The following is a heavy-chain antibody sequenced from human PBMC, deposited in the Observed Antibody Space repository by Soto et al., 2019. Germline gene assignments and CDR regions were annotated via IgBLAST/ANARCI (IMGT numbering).Heavy chain of an antibody. V-gene: IGHV3-30*18. CDR1: GFTFSGYY. CDR3: TKDDGYNDSTYYHYFGMDV. D-gene: IGHD5-12*01. J-gene: IGHJ6*02. Sequence: GGSLRLSCAASGFTFSGYYMHWVRQAPGKGLEWVAVISYDGSTEYYADSVKGRFTISRDNSANRLFLQMNSLSPEDTAVYYCTKDDGYNDSTYYHYFGMDVWGQGTTVTVSS. CDR2: ISYDGSTE.